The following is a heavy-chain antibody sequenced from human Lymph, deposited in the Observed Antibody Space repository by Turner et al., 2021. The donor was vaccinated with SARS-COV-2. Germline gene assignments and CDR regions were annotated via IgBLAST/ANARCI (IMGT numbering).Heavy chain of an antibody. J-gene: IGHJ4*02. Sequence: QMQLPESGPGLWKPSPTLSLTCTVSGGSISSGGYYWRWIRQRPGKGLECIVYIDYSGSTYYNPSLKSLVTISEDTSKNQFSLKLSSVTAAVTAVYYCARWTGWPAYWGQGTLVTVSS. CDR3: ARWTGWPAY. V-gene: IGHV4-31*01. CDR2: IDYSGST. D-gene: IGHD5-12*01. CDR1: GGSISSGGYY.